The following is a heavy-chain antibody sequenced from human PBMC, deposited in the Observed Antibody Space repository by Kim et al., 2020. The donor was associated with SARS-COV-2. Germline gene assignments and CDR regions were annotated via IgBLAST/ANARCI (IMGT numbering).Heavy chain of an antibody. Sequence: SETLSLTCAVYGGSFCGYYWSWIRQPPGKGLEWIGEINHSGSTNYNPSLKSRVTISVDTSKNQFSLKLSSVTAADTAVYYCARGLVGWGLLEYFDYWGQGTLVTVSS. CDR3: ARGLVGWGLLEYFDY. CDR2: INHSGST. D-gene: IGHD3-10*01. J-gene: IGHJ4*02. CDR1: GGSFCGYY. V-gene: IGHV4-34*01.